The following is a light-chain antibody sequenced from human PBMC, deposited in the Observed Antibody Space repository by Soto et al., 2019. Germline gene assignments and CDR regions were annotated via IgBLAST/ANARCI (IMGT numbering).Light chain of an antibody. CDR1: QSINNY. CDR2: SAS. V-gene: IGKV1-39*01. CDR3: QQSLTMPIT. Sequence: DIQMTQSPASLSVSVGDRVTITCRASQSINNYLNWYLQGPGQAPKLLIRSASTLQRGVPSRFSGSGSRTEFTLTIADLQPDDFGTYYCQQSLTMPITFGHGTRLDIK. J-gene: IGKJ5*01.